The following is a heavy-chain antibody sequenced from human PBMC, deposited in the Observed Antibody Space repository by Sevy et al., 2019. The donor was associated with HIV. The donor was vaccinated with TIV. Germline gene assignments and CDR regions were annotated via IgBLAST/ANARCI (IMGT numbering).Heavy chain of an antibody. CDR2: MSSNGGDK. J-gene: IGHJ6*02. D-gene: IGHD7-27*01. Sequence: GGSLRLSCAASGFTFSNYAMHWVRQAPGKGLEWVAVMSSNGGDKYYADSVKGRFTISRDNSKNTLYLQMISLRSEDTAVYYCARYRLYTGIDYDGMEVWGQGTTVTVSS. CDR1: GFTFSNYA. V-gene: IGHV3-30*04. CDR3: ARYRLYTGIDYDGMEV.